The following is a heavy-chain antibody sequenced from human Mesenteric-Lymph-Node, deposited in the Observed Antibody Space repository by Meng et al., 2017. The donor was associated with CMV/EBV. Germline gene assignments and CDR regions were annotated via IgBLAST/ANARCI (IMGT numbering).Heavy chain of an antibody. J-gene: IGHJ4*02. Sequence: GESLKISCAASGFTFNDYYMSWIRQAPGKGLEWISYISVGGDKTYVVDSVKGRFTISRDNSKNSLFLQMNSLRAEDTAVYFCARDWGPQSRSGYYFDLWGQGTLVTVSS. CDR2: ISVGGDKT. V-gene: IGHV3-11*01. CDR3: ARDWGPQSRSGYYFDL. CDR1: GFTFNDYY. D-gene: IGHD3-22*01.